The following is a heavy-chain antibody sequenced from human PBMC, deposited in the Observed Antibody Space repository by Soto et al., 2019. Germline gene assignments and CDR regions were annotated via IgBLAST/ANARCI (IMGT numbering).Heavy chain of an antibody. CDR3: ARVKDHSSGWGGGAFYI. Sequence: EVQLVESGGGLVKPGGSLRLSCAASGFTFSSYSMNWVRQAPGKGLEWVSSISSSSSYIYYADSVKGRFTISRDNAKNSLYLHMNSLRAENTAVYYCARVKDHSSGWGGGAFYIWGQGTMVTVSS. CDR2: ISSSSSYI. V-gene: IGHV3-21*01. J-gene: IGHJ3*02. D-gene: IGHD6-19*01. CDR1: GFTFSSYS.